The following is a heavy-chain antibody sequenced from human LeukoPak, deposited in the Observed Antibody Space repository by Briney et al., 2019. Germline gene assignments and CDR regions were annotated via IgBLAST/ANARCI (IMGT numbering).Heavy chain of an antibody. D-gene: IGHD2-15*01. J-gene: IGHJ5*02. V-gene: IGHV3-30*18. CDR2: ISYDGTNY. CDR3: AKYCSAGSCPLFAP. CDR1: GFTFSSYG. Sequence: GGSLRLSCAASGFTFSSYGMHWVRQAPGKGLEGVAVISYDGTNYYYAGSVTGRFTISRDNSKNTLYLQMNRVRAEDTAVYHCAKYCSAGSCPLFAPWGQGTLVTASS.